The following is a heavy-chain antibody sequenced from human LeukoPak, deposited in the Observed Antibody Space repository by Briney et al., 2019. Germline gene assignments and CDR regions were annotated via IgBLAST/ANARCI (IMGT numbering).Heavy chain of an antibody. J-gene: IGHJ6*02. V-gene: IGHV1-69*13. CDR1: GYTFTSNY. D-gene: IGHD3-10*01. CDR3: ARVPYYYGSGSYYSYGMDV. Sequence: SVKVSCKASGYTFTSNYIHWVRQAPGQGLEWMGGIIPIFGTANYAQKFQGRVTITADESTSTAYMELSSLRSEDTAVYYCARVPYYYGSGSYYSYGMDVWGQGTTVTVSS. CDR2: IIPIFGTA.